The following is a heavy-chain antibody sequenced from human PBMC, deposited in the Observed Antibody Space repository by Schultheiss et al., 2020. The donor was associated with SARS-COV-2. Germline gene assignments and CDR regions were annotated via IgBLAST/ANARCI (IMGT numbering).Heavy chain of an antibody. CDR3: ARDLHGSGWYRIDY. CDR2: TYYRSKWYN. Sequence: SETLSLTCAISGDSVSSNSAAWNWIRQSPSRGLEWLGRTYYRSKWYNDYAPSVQSRIIISPDTAKNQLSLQLDSVTPEDTAVYYCARDLHGSGWYRIDYWGQGTLVTVSS. CDR1: GDSVSSNSAA. V-gene: IGHV6-1*01. J-gene: IGHJ4*02. D-gene: IGHD6-19*01.